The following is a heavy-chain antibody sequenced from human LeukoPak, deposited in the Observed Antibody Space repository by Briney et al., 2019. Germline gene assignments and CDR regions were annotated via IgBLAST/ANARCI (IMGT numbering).Heavy chain of an antibody. Sequence: PSETLSLTCTVSGGSISSYYWSWIRQPPGKGLEWIGYIYYSGSTNYNPSLKSRVTISVDTSKNQFSLKLSSVTAADTAVYYCASHVGGGEAYYYDSSGLDAFDIWGQGTMVTVSS. V-gene: IGHV4-59*08. CDR2: IYYSGST. J-gene: IGHJ3*02. CDR3: ASHVGGGEAYYYDSSGLDAFDI. D-gene: IGHD3-22*01. CDR1: GGSISSYY.